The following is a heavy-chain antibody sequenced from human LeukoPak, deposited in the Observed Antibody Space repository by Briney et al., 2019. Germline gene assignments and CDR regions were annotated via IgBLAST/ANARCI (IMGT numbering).Heavy chain of an antibody. CDR2: IYYSGST. D-gene: IGHD4-17*01. CDR3: ASIVGDSSYYFDY. J-gene: IGHJ4*02. Sequence: SETLSLTCTVSGGSISSSSYYWGWIRQPPGKGLEWIGSIYYSGSTYYNPSLKSRVTTSVDTSKNQFSLKLSSVTAADTAVYYCASIVGDSSYYFDYWGQGTLVTVSS. V-gene: IGHV4-39*01. CDR1: GGSISSSSYY.